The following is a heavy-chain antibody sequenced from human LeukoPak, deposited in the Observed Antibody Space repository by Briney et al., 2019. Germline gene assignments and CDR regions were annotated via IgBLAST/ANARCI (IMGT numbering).Heavy chain of an antibody. V-gene: IGHV4-4*07. Sequence: SETLSLTCTVSGGPIYSYYWSWIRQTAGKGLEWIGRLYPGVSPNYNPSLKSRVTMSVDTSKKQFALKLNTVTAADTAVYYCARLRFYDSTGYSPGHYMDVWGKGTTATVSS. J-gene: IGHJ6*03. CDR1: GGPIYSYY. CDR3: ARLRFYDSTGYSPGHYMDV. D-gene: IGHD3-22*01. CDR2: LYPGVSP.